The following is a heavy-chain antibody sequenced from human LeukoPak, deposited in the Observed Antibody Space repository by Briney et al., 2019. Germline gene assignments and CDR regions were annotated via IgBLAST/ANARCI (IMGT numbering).Heavy chain of an antibody. J-gene: IGHJ3*01. D-gene: IGHD6-19*01. CDR1: GFIRNYG. V-gene: IGHV3-30*18. Sequence: GGSLRLSCAGSGFIRNYGMHWVRQAPGQGLEWVAVISDGGTHLYYADSVKGRFTISRDNSESTMYLQMNSLRVEDTAVYYCAKEGTRSHSQWAFDFWGQGTMVTVSS. CDR2: ISDGGTHL. CDR3: AKEGTRSHSQWAFDF.